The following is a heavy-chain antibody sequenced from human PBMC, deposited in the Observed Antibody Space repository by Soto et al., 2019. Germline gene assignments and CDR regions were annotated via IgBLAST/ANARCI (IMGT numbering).Heavy chain of an antibody. D-gene: IGHD3-3*01. CDR1: GGSISSYY. Sequence: SETLSLTCTVSGGSISSYYWSWIRQPPGKGLEWIGYIYYSGSTNYNPSLKSRVTISVDTSKNQFSLKLSSVTAADTAVYYCASSPQYYDFWSGYFDYWGQGTLVTVSS. CDR3: ASSPQYYDFWSGYFDY. V-gene: IGHV4-59*01. CDR2: IYYSGST. J-gene: IGHJ4*02.